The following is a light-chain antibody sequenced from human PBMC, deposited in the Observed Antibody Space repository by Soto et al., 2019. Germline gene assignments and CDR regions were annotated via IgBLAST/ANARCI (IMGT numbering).Light chain of an antibody. CDR2: EVS. CDR3: SSYAGSNNPVI. Sequence: QSVLTQPPSASGSPGQSVTISCTGTSSDVGGYNYVSWYQQHPGKAPKFLIFEVSRRPSGVPDRFSGSKSGNTASLTVSGLQVDDKADYYCSSYAGSNNPVIFGGGTKLTVL. CDR1: SSDVGGYNY. V-gene: IGLV2-8*01. J-gene: IGLJ2*01.